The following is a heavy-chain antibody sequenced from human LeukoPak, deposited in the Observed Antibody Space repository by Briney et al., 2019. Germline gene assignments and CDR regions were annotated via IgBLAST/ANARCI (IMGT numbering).Heavy chain of an antibody. Sequence: ASVKVSCKASGYTFNGHYMHWVRQAPGQGLEWMGWINPNSGGTNYAQKFQGRVTMTRDTSISTAYMELSRLRSDDTAVYYCARGRMLYYYGSGSYYSYKDYYYYYMDVWGKGTTVTVSS. CDR2: INPNSGGT. D-gene: IGHD3-10*01. V-gene: IGHV1-2*02. J-gene: IGHJ6*03. CDR1: GYTFNGHY. CDR3: ARGRMLYYYGSGSYYSYKDYYYYYMDV.